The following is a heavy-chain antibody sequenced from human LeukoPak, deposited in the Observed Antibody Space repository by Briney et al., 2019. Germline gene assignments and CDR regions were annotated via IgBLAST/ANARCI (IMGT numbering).Heavy chain of an antibody. CDR3: TRVWLQYFDY. CDR2: IRSKTYDGTT. V-gene: IGHV3-49*04. D-gene: IGHD5-24*01. Sequence: QPGGSLRLSCTASGFTFGDYAMSWVRQAPGKGLEWVGFIRSKTYDGTTEYAASVKGRFTISRDVSKRIAYLQMNSLKTDDTAVYYCTRVWLQYFDYWGQGTLITVSS. CDR1: GFTFGDYA. J-gene: IGHJ4*02.